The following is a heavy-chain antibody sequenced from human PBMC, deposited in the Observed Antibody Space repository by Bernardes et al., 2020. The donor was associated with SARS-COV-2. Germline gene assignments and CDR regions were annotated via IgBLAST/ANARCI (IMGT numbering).Heavy chain of an antibody. CDR3: AKDPHLMTPPEY. CDR2: ISGSGGIR. Sequence: GGSLRLSCEDSGFTFSSYAMSWVRQAPGKGREWVSAISGSGGIRYYADSVKGRFTISRDNSKNTLYLQMNSLRAEDTAEYSCAKDPHLMTPPEYWGRGTLVTVSS. V-gene: IGHV3-23*01. CDR1: GFTFSSYA. J-gene: IGHJ4*02.